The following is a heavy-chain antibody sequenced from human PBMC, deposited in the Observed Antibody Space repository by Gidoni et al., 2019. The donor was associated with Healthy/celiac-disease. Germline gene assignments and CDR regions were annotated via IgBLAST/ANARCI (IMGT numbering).Heavy chain of an antibody. Sequence: QVTLKESGPVLVKPTETLTLTCTVSGFSLSNARMGVSWIRQPPGKALEWLAHIFSNDEKSYSTSLKSRLTISKDTSKSQVVLTMTNMDPVDTATYYCARMVYSPNYDYIWGSYRYSYYYGMDVWGQGTTVTVSS. CDR3: ARMVYSPNYDYIWGSYRYSYYYGMDV. D-gene: IGHD3-16*02. V-gene: IGHV2-26*01. CDR2: IFSNDEK. CDR1: GFSLSNARMG. J-gene: IGHJ6*02.